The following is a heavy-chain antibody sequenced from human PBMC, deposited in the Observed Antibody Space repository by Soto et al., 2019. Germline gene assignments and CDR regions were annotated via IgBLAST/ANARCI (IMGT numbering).Heavy chain of an antibody. CDR1: GGTFSSYA. J-gene: IGHJ4*02. CDR3: VRVVAIPGYPDN. Sequence: QVQLVQSGAEVRQPASSVKVSCKTSGGTFSSYAISWVRQAPGQGLEWMGGIVPIVDTSTYAQKFQGRVTITADKSTSTVYMELSSLRSDDMAVYYCVRVVAIPGYPDNWGQGTLVTVSS. D-gene: IGHD5-12*01. CDR2: IVPIVDTS. V-gene: IGHV1-69*14.